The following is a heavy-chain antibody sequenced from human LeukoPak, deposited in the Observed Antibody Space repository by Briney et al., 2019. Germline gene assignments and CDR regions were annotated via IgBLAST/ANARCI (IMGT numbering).Heavy chain of an antibody. CDR1: GGSISSSNW. CDR2: IYHSGST. J-gene: IGHJ5*02. V-gene: IGHV4-4*02. CDR3: ARGFRKTSANWFDP. Sequence: PSETLSLTCAVSGGSISSSNWWSWVRQPPGRGLEWIGEIYHSGSTNYNPSLKSRVTISVDKSKNQFSLKLSSVTAADTAVYYCARGFRKTSANWFDPWGQGTLVTDSS. D-gene: IGHD2-2*01.